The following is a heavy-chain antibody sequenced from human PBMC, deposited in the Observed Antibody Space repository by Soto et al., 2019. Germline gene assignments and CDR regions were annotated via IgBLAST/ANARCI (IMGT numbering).Heavy chain of an antibody. J-gene: IGHJ3*01. CDR1: GYTFLSYG. D-gene: IGHD3-10*01. CDR2: ISAYNGNT. CDR3: ARADTMVRELLL. V-gene: IGHV1-18*01. Sequence: ASVHVSSQASGYTFLSYGVTWLRQAPGQGLEWMGWISAYNGNTNYAQKLQGRVTMTTDTSTSTAYMELRSLRSDDTAVYYCARADTMVRELLLWGQGKMVTVS.